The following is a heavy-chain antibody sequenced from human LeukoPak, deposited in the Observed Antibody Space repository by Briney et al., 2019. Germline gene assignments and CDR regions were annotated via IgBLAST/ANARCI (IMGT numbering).Heavy chain of an antibody. V-gene: IGHV4-34*01. J-gene: IGHJ4*02. CDR3: ARNGPRVYYDFWSPQPAGPSQVDY. CDR1: GGSFSGYY. D-gene: IGHD3-3*01. CDR2: INHSGST. Sequence: SETLSLTCAVYGGSFSGYYWSWIRQPPGKGLEWIGEINHSGSTNYNPSLKSRVTISVDTSKNQFSLKLSSVTAADTAVYYCARNGPRVYYDFWSPQPAGPSQVDYWGQGTLVTVSS.